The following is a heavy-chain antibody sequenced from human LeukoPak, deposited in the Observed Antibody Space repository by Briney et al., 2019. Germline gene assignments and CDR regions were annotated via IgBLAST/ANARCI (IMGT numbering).Heavy chain of an antibody. CDR2: IYPSDSDT. D-gene: IGHD3-10*01. V-gene: IGHV5-51*01. J-gene: IGHJ5*02. CDR3: ARLHYYGSGSSSGFDP. CDR1: GYSFTSYW. Sequence: GESLKISCKGSGYSFTSYWIGWVRQMPGKGLGWMGIIYPSDSDTRYSPSFQGQVTISADKSIGTAYLQWSSLKASDTAMYYCARLHYYGSGSSSGFDPWGQGTLVTVSS.